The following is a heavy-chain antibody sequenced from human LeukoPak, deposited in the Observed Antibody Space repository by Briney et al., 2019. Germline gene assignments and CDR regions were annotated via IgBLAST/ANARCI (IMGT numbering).Heavy chain of an antibody. CDR2: IIPIFGTA. CDR3: AVGLNVVVVPAAISDPYYFDY. Sequence: SVKVSCKASGGTFSSYAISWVRQAPGHGLEWMGGIIPIFGTANYAQKFQGRVTITADESTSTAYMELSSLRSEDTAVYYCAVGLNVVVVPAAISDPYYFDYWGQGTLVTVSS. D-gene: IGHD2-2*01. V-gene: IGHV1-69*01. CDR1: GGTFSSYA. J-gene: IGHJ4*02.